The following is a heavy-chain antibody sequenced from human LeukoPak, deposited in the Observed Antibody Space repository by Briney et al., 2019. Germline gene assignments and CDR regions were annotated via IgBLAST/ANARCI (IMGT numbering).Heavy chain of an antibody. CDR1: GFRFSSYV. D-gene: IGHD1-26*01. V-gene: IGHV3-23*01. CDR2: IDGSDGAS. J-gene: IGHJ4*02. Sequence: GGSLRLSCAASGFRFSSYVMSWVRQAPGKGLEYVSSIDGSDGASYYADSVKGRFTISRDNSKNTLFLQMNSLRVEDTAVYYCARVDSGNYDYWGQGTLVTVSS. CDR3: ARVDSGNYDY.